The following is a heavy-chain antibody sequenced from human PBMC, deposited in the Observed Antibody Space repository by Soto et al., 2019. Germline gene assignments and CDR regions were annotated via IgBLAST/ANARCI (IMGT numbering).Heavy chain of an antibody. Sequence: QLQLQESGPGLVRPSGTLSLTCAVSGGFTSTNNWWSWVRQPPGKGLEWIGDAYHSGSTEYNPSLKSRVRITMDKSKNQISLKLTSATAADTAVYYCARSPPSSYYGGSGTFDYWGQGTLVTVSS. CDR1: GGFTSTNNW. D-gene: IGHD3-10*01. CDR3: ARSPPSSYYGGSGTFDY. V-gene: IGHV4-4*02. J-gene: IGHJ4*02. CDR2: AYHSGST.